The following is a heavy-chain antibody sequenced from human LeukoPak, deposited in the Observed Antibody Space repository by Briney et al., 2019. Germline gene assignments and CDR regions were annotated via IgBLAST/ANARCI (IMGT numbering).Heavy chain of an antibody. Sequence: GGSLRLSCAASGFNFRNYWMHWVRQAPGKGLVWVSRINSAGSSTSYADSVKGRFTISRDNAENTLYLQINSLRAEDTAVYYCATDEAATGRLDYWGQGTLVTDSS. CDR1: GFNFRNYW. CDR3: ATDEAATGRLDY. CDR2: INSAGSST. J-gene: IGHJ4*02. V-gene: IGHV3-74*01. D-gene: IGHD1-1*01.